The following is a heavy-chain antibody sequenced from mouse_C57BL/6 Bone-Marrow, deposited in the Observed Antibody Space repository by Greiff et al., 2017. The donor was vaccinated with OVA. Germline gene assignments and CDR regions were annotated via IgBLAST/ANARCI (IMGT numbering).Heavy chain of an antibody. CDR1: GFTFSSYG. D-gene: IGHD1-2*01. CDR3: ARNDYYGPYYYAMDY. V-gene: IGHV5-6*01. CDR2: ISSGGSYT. Sequence: EVQLVESGGDLVKPGGSLKLSCAASGFTFSSYGMSWVRQTPDKRLEWVATISSGGSYTYYPDRVKGRFTISRDNAKNTLYLQMSSLKSEDTAMYYCARNDYYGPYYYAMDYWGQGTSVTVSS. J-gene: IGHJ4*01.